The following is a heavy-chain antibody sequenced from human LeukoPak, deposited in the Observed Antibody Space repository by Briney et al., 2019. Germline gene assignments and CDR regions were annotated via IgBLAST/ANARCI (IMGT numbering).Heavy chain of an antibody. V-gene: IGHV3-21*01. CDR3: ARDPGYCSSTSCSYYYYYMDV. CDR2: ISSSSSYI. Sequence: GGSLRLSCAASGFTFSSYSMNWVRQAPGKGLEWVSSISSSSSYIYYADSVKGRFTISRDNAKNSLYLQMNSLRAEDTAVYYCARDPGYCSSTSCSYYYYYMDVWGKGTTVTVSS. CDR1: GFTFSSYS. D-gene: IGHD2-2*01. J-gene: IGHJ6*03.